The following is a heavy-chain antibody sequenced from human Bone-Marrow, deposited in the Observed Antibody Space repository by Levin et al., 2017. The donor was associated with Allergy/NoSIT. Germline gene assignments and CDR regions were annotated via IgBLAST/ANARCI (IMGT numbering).Heavy chain of an antibody. Sequence: GESLKISCKVSGYSLTELYMHWVRQAPGKGLEWMGGFDPEDGETIYAQKFQGRVTVTEDTSTDTAYMELSSLRSDDTAVYYCATVLEAYFWGQGTLVTVSS. CDR3: ATVLEAYF. J-gene: IGHJ4*02. CDR1: GYSLTELY. CDR2: FDPEDGET. V-gene: IGHV1-24*01. D-gene: IGHD3-16*01.